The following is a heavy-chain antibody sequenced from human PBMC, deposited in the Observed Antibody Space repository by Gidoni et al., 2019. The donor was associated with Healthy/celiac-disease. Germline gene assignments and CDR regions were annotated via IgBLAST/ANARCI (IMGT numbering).Heavy chain of an antibody. J-gene: IGHJ3*02. CDR1: GGSFSGYY. Sequence: QVQLQQWGAGLLKLSETLSLTCAVYGGSFSGYYWSWIRQPPGKGLEWIGEINHSGSTNYNPSLKSRVTISVDTSKNQFSLKLSSVTAADTAVYYCARGRKGYGGNAAAFDIWGQGTMVTVSS. CDR3: ARGRKGYGGNAAAFDI. V-gene: IGHV4-34*01. D-gene: IGHD4-17*01. CDR2: INHSGST.